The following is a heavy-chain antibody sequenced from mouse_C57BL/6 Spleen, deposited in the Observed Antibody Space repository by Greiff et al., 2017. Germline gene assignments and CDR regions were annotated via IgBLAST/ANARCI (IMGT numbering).Heavy chain of an antibody. CDR3: ARGGRRGAWFAY. CDR2: IYPGSGNT. D-gene: IGHD2-12*01. J-gene: IGHJ3*01. CDR1: GYTFTDYY. Sequence: VQLQQSGAELVRPGASVKLSCKASGYTFTDYYINWVKQRPGQGLEWIARIYPGSGNTYYNEKFKGKATLTAEKSSSTAYMQLSSLTSEDSAVYFCARGGRRGAWFAYWGQGTLVTVSA. V-gene: IGHV1-76*01.